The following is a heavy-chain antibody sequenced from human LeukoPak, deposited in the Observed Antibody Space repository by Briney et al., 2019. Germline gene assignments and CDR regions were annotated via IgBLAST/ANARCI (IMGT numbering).Heavy chain of an antibody. CDR3: AKSLSGARPNFDFDY. CDR1: GFTLSSYA. CDR2: ISGSGGST. Sequence: GGSLRLSCAASGFTLSSYAMSWVRQAPGKGLEWVSAISGSGGSTYYADSVKGRFTISRDNSKNTLYLQMNSLRAEDTAVYYCAKSLSGARPNFDFDYWGQGTLVTVSS. V-gene: IGHV3-23*01. D-gene: IGHD6-6*01. J-gene: IGHJ4*02.